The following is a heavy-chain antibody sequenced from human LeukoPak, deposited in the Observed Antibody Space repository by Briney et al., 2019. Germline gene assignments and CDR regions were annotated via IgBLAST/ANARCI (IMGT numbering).Heavy chain of an antibody. D-gene: IGHD1-26*01. CDR1: GGSISSYY. Sequence: SETLSLTCTVSGGSISSYYWSWIRQPPGKGLEWIGYIYYSGSTNYNPSLKSRVTISVDTSKNQFSLKLSSVTAADTAVYYCARLKWELLIDYWGQGTLVTVSS. CDR2: IYYSGST. CDR3: ARLKWELLIDY. V-gene: IGHV4-59*01. J-gene: IGHJ4*02.